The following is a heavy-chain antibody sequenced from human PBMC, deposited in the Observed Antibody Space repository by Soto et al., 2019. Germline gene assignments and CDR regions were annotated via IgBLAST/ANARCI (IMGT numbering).Heavy chain of an antibody. D-gene: IGHD5-18*01. CDR3: ARMMRGYSYGSANSSDD. Sequence: KKTPASVNVSCKASGGTFSSYAISWVRQAPGQGLEWMGGIIPIFGTANYAQKFQGRVTITADESTSTAYMELSSLRSEDTAVYYCARMMRGYSYGSANSSDDPGPGPRLTVAS. CDR2: IIPIFGTA. CDR1: GGTFSSYA. V-gene: IGHV1-69*13. J-gene: IGHJ4*02.